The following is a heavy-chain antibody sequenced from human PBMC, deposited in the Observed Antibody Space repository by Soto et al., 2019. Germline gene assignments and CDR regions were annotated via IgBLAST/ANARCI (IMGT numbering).Heavy chain of an antibody. CDR3: ATGEYDISSYHPPEIDS. V-gene: IGHV1-24*01. CDR2: FDPEDAET. CDR1: GHTLSELS. D-gene: IGHD3-22*01. J-gene: IGHJ4*02. Sequence: QVQLVQSGAEVKKPGASVKVSCKVSGHTLSELSIHWVRQAPGKGLEWMGGFDPEDAETVYAQKFQGRVTMTEDTSTDTAYMELSSLRAEDSAVYYCATGEYDISSYHPPEIDSWGQGTLVTVSP.